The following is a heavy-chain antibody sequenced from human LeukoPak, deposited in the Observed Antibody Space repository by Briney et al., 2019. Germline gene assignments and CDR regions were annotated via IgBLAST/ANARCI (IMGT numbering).Heavy chain of an antibody. CDR3: ARLDYGGRPLDY. D-gene: IGHD4-23*01. V-gene: IGHV4-34*01. Sequence: SETLSLTCAVYGGSFSGYYWNWIRQPPGKGLEWIGEINHTGSTNYNPSLKSRVTISLDTSKNQFSLKLSSVTAADTAVYYCARLDYGGRPLDYWGQGTLVTVSS. CDR1: GGSFSGYY. CDR2: INHTGST. J-gene: IGHJ4*02.